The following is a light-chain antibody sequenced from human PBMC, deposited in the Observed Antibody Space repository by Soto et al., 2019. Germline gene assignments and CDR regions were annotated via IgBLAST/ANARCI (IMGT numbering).Light chain of an antibody. V-gene: IGLV2-14*01. CDR2: TVS. Sequence: QSALTQPASVSGSPGQSITISCTGTSSDVGGYKHVSWYQQHPGKAPKLLIYTVSNRPSGVSNRFSGSKSGNTASLTISGLQAEDEADYYCSSYTSSSSYVFGAGTKVTVL. CDR1: SSDVGGYKH. CDR3: SSYTSSSSYV. J-gene: IGLJ1*01.